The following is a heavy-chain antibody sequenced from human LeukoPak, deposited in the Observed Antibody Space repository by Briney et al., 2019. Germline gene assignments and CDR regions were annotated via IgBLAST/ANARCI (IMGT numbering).Heavy chain of an antibody. CDR1: GLTFNNSG. Sequence: GGSLRLSCAASGLTFNNSGMLWVRQAPGKGLAWVSSISSSSTHIYYADSVKGRFTISRDNAKKSLYLQMNSLRAEDTAVYYCAREYTALGFDYWGQGTLVTVSS. V-gene: IGHV3-21*01. CDR2: ISSSSTHI. D-gene: IGHD5-18*01. CDR3: AREYTALGFDY. J-gene: IGHJ4*02.